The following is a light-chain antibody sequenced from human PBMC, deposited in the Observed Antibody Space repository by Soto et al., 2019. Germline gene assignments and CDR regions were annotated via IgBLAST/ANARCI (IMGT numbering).Light chain of an antibody. CDR1: QSVSSSY. V-gene: IGKV3-20*01. CDR3: QQYGSSPWT. CDR2: GSS. J-gene: IGKJ1*01. Sequence: EILLTQSPGTLSFSPGERATLSCRASQSVSSSYLAWYQQKPGPAHRLLVYGSSSRATGISDRFSGSGSGKDFSVTNSRLEHESLAVYYSQQYGSSPWTVGQGTKVEIK.